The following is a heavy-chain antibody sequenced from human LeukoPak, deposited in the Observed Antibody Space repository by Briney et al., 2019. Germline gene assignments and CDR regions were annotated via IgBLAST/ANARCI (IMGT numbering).Heavy chain of an antibody. J-gene: IGHJ4*02. CDR2: IYYSGST. D-gene: IGHD6-19*01. CDR1: GGSISSYY. Sequence: SETLSLTCTVSGGSISSYYWSWIRQPPGKGLEWIGYIYYSGSTNYNPSLKSRVTISVDKSKNQFSLKLSSVTAADTAVYYCARGGIAVAGYFDYWGQGTLVTVSS. CDR3: ARGGIAVAGYFDY. V-gene: IGHV4-59*12.